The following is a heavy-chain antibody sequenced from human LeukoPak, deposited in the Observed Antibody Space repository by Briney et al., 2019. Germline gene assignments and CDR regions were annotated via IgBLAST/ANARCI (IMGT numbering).Heavy chain of an antibody. CDR1: GFTFSSYS. CDR3: ARDMSPGIAVAGGRNY. J-gene: IGHJ4*02. Sequence: GGSLRLSCAASGFTFSSYSMNWVRQAPGKGLEWVSSMSSSSSYIYYADSVKGRFTISRDNAKNSLYLQMNSLRAEDTAVYYCARDMSPGIAVAGGRNYWGQGTLVTVSS. D-gene: IGHD6-19*01. CDR2: MSSSSSYI. V-gene: IGHV3-21*01.